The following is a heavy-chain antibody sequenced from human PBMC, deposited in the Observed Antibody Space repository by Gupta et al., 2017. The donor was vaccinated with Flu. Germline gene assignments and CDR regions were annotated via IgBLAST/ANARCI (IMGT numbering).Heavy chain of an antibody. CDR2: IHPGDSDT. Sequence: GSGYSFSTYWIGWVRQMPGKGLEWMGIIHPGDSDTRYSPSFKDQVTMSVDKSISTAYLHLSNLRASDTAMYYCARDLRLDYWGQGTLVTVSS. CDR3: ARDLRLDY. V-gene: IGHV5-51*01. CDR1: GYSFSTYW. J-gene: IGHJ4*02.